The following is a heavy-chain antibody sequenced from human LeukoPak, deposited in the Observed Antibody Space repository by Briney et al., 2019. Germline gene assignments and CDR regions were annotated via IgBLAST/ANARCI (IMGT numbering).Heavy chain of an antibody. CDR3: ATVAAAGSSVFDY. CDR2: ISGSGGST. Sequence: GGSLRLSCAASGFTFSSYAMSWVRQAPGKGLEWVSAISGSGGSTYYADSVKGRFIISRDNSKNTLYLQMNSLRTEDTAVYYCATVAAAGSSVFDYWGQGTLVTVSS. CDR1: GFTFSSYA. D-gene: IGHD6-13*01. V-gene: IGHV3-23*01. J-gene: IGHJ4*02.